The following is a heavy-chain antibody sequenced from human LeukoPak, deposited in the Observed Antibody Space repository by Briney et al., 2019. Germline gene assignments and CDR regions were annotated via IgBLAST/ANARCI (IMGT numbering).Heavy chain of an antibody. CDR2: IIPIFGTA. V-gene: IGHV1-69*13. D-gene: IGHD6-19*01. CDR1: GGTFSSYA. J-gene: IGHJ2*01. Sequence: SVKASCKASGGTFSSYAISWVRQAPGQGLEWMGGIIPIFGTANYAQKFQGRVTITADESTSTAYMELSSLRSEDTAVYYCARGLHSSGWYSSTFGWYFDLWGRGTLVTVSS. CDR3: ARGLHSSGWYSSTFGWYFDL.